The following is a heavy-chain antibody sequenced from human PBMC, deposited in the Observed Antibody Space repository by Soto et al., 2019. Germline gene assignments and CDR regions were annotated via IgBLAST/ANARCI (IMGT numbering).Heavy chain of an antibody. CDR2: INPSGGST. Sequence: ASVKVSCKASGYTFTSYYMHWVRQAPGQGPEWMGIINPSGGSTSYAQKFQDRVTMTRDTSTSTVYMELSSLRSEDTAVYYCARDGRVVGATRYNWFDPWGQGTLVTVSS. V-gene: IGHV1-46*01. CDR1: GYTFTSYY. CDR3: ARDGRVVGATRYNWFDP. D-gene: IGHD1-26*01. J-gene: IGHJ5*02.